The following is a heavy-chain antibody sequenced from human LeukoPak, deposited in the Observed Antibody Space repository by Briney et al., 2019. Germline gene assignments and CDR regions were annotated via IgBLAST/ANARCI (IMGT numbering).Heavy chain of an antibody. V-gene: IGHV3-23*01. CDR2: ISASGANT. Sequence: GGSLRLSCAASGFTFSNYAMSWVRQAPRKGLEWVSAISASGANTYYADSVKGRFTISRDNSKNMLYLHMNSLRAEDTAVYYCSNGIYSSSYWGRGTLVTVSS. CDR3: SNGIYSSSY. J-gene: IGHJ4*02. CDR1: GFTFSNYA. D-gene: IGHD6-6*01.